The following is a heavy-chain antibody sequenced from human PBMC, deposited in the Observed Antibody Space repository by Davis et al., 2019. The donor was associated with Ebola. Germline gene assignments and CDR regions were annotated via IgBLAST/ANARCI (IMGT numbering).Heavy chain of an antibody. D-gene: IGHD2-2*02. Sequence: ASVKVSCKASGYTFTGYYMHWVRQAPGQGLEWMGWINPNSGGTNYAQKFQGRVTMTRDTSISTAYMELSRLRSDDTAVYYCARRCSSTSCYTGGGFDYWGQGTLVTVSS. J-gene: IGHJ4*02. CDR3: ARRCSSTSCYTGGGFDY. V-gene: IGHV1-2*02. CDR2: INPNSGGT. CDR1: GYTFTGYY.